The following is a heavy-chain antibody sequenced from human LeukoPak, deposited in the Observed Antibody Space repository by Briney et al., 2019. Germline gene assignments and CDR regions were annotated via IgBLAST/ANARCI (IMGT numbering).Heavy chain of an antibody. J-gene: IGHJ4*02. CDR2: IWYDGSNK. CDR3: AKDGSGSPLGY. V-gene: IGHV3-33*06. CDR1: GFTFSSYG. D-gene: IGHD1-26*01. Sequence: GGSLRLSCAASGFTFSSYGMHWVRQAPGKGLEWVAVIWYDGSNKYYADSVKGRFTISRGNSKNTLYLQMNSLRAEDTAVYYCAKDGSGSPLGYWGQGTLVTVSS.